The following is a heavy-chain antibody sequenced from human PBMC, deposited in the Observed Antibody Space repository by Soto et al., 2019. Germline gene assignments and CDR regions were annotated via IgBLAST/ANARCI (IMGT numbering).Heavy chain of an antibody. J-gene: IGHJ6*02. CDR2: INHSGST. Sequence: SLTCAVYGGSFSGYYWSWIRQPPGKGLEWIGEINHSGSTNYNPSLKSRVTISVDTSKNQFSLKLSSVTAADTAVYYCAPQHYSSSHLTHYGMDVWDQGTTVTVSS. CDR3: APQHYSSSHLTHYGMDV. D-gene: IGHD4-4*01. CDR1: GGSFSGYY. V-gene: IGHV4-34*01.